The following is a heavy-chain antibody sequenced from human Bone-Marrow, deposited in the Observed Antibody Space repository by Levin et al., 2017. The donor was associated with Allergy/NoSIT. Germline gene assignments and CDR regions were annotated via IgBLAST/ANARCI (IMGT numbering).Heavy chain of an antibody. CDR1: GYSFSDFG. D-gene: IGHD5-24*01. J-gene: IGHJ5*02. V-gene: IGHV1-18*01. CDR2: ISVYNGNT. Sequence: PGESLKISCKTSGYSFSDFGISWVRQTPGQGLEWMGWISVYNGNTRYAQKFQNRVTMTTDTSTGTASMELRSLTSDDTAFYYCARGKVGLYNGIFYVRNYDLWGQGTLITVSS. CDR3: ARGKVGLYNGIFYVRNYDL.